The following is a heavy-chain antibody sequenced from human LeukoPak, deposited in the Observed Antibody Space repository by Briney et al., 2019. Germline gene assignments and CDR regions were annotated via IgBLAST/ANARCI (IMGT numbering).Heavy chain of an antibody. Sequence: PSETLSLTCAVSGGSISSGGYSWSWIRQPPGKGLEWIGYIYHSGSTYYNPSLKSRVTISVDRSKNQFSLKLSSVSAADTAVYYCARVVGYPPANWFDPWGQGTLVTVSS. CDR2: IYHSGST. CDR1: GGSISSGGYS. J-gene: IGHJ5*02. D-gene: IGHD2-15*01. V-gene: IGHV4-30-2*01. CDR3: ARVVGYPPANWFDP.